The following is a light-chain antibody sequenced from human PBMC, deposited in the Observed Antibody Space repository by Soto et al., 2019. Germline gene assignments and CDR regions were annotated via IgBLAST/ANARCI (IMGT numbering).Light chain of an antibody. CDR3: QQYYTYPYT. J-gene: IGKJ2*01. CDR1: HIISDF. CDR2: KAS. V-gene: IGKV1-5*03. Sequence: DIQVTQSPSTLSASVGDRVTITCRASHIISDFLAWYQQKPGKAPKLLIYKASSLEGGVPSRFSGSGYGTEFTLTTSSLQPDDFATYYCQQYYTYPYTFGQGTKLEIK.